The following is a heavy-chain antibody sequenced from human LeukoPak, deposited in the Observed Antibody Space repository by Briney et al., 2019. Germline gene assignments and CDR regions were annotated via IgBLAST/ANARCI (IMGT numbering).Heavy chain of an antibody. V-gene: IGHV4-30-2*02. CDR3: ARSKDIVVVPAAYFDY. D-gene: IGHD2-2*01. J-gene: IGHJ4*02. CDR2: IYHSGST. Sequence: SQTLSLTCAVSGGSISSGGYSWSWIRQPPGKGLEWIGYIYHSGSTNYNPSLKSRVTISVDTSKNQFSLKLSSVTAADTAVYYCARSKDIVVVPAAYFDYWGQGTLVTVSS. CDR1: GGSISSGGYS.